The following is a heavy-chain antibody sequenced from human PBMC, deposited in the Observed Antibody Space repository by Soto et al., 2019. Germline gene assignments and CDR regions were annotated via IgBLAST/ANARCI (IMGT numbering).Heavy chain of an antibody. V-gene: IGHV1-69*12. CDR1: GGTFSSYT. D-gene: IGHD5-12*01. CDR3: ARGNHRWLQLWYFDL. CDR2: SIPIFGTA. Sequence: QVQLVQSGAEVKKPGSSGTVSCKASGGTFSSYTISWVGQAPGQGLEGMGGSIPIFGTANYAQKFQGRVTITADESTSTAYMELSSLRSEDTAVYYCARGNHRWLQLWYFDLWGRGTLVTVSS. J-gene: IGHJ2*01.